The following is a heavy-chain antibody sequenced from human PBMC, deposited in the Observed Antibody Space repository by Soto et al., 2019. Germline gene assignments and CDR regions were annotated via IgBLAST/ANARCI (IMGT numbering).Heavy chain of an antibody. J-gene: IGHJ6*02. CDR2: ISAYNGNT. V-gene: IGHV1-18*01. CDR3: ARGPGYSGYDFYYYYYGMDV. CDR1: GYTFTSYG. D-gene: IGHD5-12*01. Sequence: ASVKVSCKASGYTFTSYGISWVRQAPGQGLEWKGWISAYNGNTNYAQKLQGRVTMTTDTSTSTAYMELRSLRSDDTAVYYCARGPGYSGYDFYYYYYGMDVWGQGTTVTVSS.